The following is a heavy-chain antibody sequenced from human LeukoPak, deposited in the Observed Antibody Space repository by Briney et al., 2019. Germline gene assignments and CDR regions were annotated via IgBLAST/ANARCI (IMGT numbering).Heavy chain of an antibody. Sequence: GGSLRLSCAASGFTFSSYWMHWVRQAPGKGLVWFSRINSDGSSTSYADSVKGRFTISRDNAKNTLYLQMNSLRAEDTAVYYCARLGSQGGVAALDYWGQGTLVTVSS. CDR3: ARLGSQGGVAALDY. V-gene: IGHV3-74*01. CDR1: GFTFSSYW. J-gene: IGHJ4*02. CDR2: INSDGSST. D-gene: IGHD6-25*01.